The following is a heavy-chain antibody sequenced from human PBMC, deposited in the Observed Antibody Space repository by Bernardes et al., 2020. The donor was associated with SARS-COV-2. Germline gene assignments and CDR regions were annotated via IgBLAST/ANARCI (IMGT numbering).Heavy chain of an antibody. CDR2: TYYRSKWYK. D-gene: IGHD3-16*01. J-gene: IGHJ4*02. Sequence: SQTLSLTCAISGDSVSSNSAAWHWFRQSPSRGLEWLGRTYYRSKWYKNSAISVQSRITINPDTSKNQFSLQLNSVTPEDTAVYYCARVGSGGALDYWGQGTVVTVSS. CDR3: ARVGSGGALDY. CDR1: GDSVSSNSAA. V-gene: IGHV6-1*01.